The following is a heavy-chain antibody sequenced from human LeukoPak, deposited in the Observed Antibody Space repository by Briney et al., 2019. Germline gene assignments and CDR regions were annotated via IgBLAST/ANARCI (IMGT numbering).Heavy chain of an antibody. J-gene: IGHJ4*02. Sequence: GGSLRLSCAASGFTFSSYAMSWVREAPGEGRECVSAISGSGGSTYYADSVKGRFTISRDNSKNTLYLQMNSLRAEDTAVYYCAKGAVAGNQKPGGYWGQGTLVTVSS. CDR3: AKGAVAGNQKPGGY. D-gene: IGHD6-19*01. CDR2: ISGSGGST. CDR1: GFTFSSYA. V-gene: IGHV3-23*01.